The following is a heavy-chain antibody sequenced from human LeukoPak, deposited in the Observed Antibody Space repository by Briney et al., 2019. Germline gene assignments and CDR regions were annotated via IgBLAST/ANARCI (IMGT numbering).Heavy chain of an antibody. Sequence: GGSLRLSCAASGFTFSSYGMHWVRQAPGKGLEWVAVIWYDGSNKYYADSVKGRFTISRDNSKNTLYLQMNSLRAEDTAVYYCARGYDSSTWYRFDPWGQGTLVTVSS. J-gene: IGHJ5*02. V-gene: IGHV3-33*01. CDR2: IWYDGSNK. CDR1: GFTFSSYG. D-gene: IGHD6-13*01. CDR3: ARGYDSSTWYRFDP.